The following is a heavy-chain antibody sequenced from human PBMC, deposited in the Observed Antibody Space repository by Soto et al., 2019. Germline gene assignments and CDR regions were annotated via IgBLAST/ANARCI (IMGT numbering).Heavy chain of an antibody. CDR3: ARAGFSYGHLLF. CDR1: GGPIKTGDYY. CDR2: VFYSGAT. J-gene: IGHJ4*02. D-gene: IGHD3-10*01. Sequence: QVQLKESGPGLVKPSETLSLTCNVSGGPIKTGDYYWKWIRQPPGKGLEWIGYVFYSGATNYSPSLKSRAAISMDTSKNQFSLSLTSVTAADTAVYYCARAGFSYGHLLFWGQGIRVTVST. V-gene: IGHV4-30-4*01.